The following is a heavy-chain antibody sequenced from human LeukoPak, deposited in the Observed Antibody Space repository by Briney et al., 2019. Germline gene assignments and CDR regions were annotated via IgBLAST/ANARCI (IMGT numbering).Heavy chain of an antibody. CDR1: GFTFSSYA. CDR3: ARRDGYNRGSYYMDV. D-gene: IGHD5-24*01. J-gene: IGHJ6*03. V-gene: IGHV3-23*01. Sequence: GGSLRLSCAASGFTFSSYAMSWVRQAPGKGLEWVSAISGSGGSTYYADSVKGRFTISRDNSKNTLYLQMNSLRAEDTAVYYCARRDGYNRGSYYMDVWGKGTTVTVSS. CDR2: ISGSGGST.